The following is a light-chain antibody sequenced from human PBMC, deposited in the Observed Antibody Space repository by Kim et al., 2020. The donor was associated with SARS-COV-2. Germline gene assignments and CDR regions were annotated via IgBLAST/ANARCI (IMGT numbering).Light chain of an antibody. J-gene: IGKJ2*01. CDR2: GAS. CDR1: QRVSSN. CDR3: QQYNNWPYT. V-gene: IGKV3-15*01. Sequence: PGERATLTCRASQRVSSNLAWYQQKPGQAPRLLIYGASTRATGIPARFSGSGSGTEFTLTISSLQSEDFAVYYCQQYNNWPYTFGQGTKLEI.